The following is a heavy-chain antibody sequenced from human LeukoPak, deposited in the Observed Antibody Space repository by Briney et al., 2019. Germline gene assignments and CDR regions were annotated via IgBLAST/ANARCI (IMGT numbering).Heavy chain of an antibody. CDR3: AREYYYGSGSYYNRDYGMDV. CDR2: INHSGST. Sequence: SETLSLTCAVYGGSFSGYYWSWIRQPPGKGLEWIGEINHSGSTNYNPSLKSRVTISVDTSKIQFSLKLSTVPAADTAVYYCAREYYYGSGSYYNRDYGMDVWGKGTTVTVSS. D-gene: IGHD3-10*01. J-gene: IGHJ6*04. CDR1: GGSFSGYY. V-gene: IGHV4-34*01.